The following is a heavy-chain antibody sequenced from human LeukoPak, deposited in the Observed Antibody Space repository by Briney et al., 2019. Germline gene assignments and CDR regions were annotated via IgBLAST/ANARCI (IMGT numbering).Heavy chain of an antibody. Sequence: GGSLRLSCAASGFAFSSYAMSWVRQAPGKGLEWVSAISGSGTTYYAESAEGRFTISRDNSKNTLYMQMNTLRAENTAVYYSAKVYSNYAANSYYFDYWGQGTLVTVSS. J-gene: IGHJ4*02. CDR2: ISGSGTT. V-gene: IGHV3-23*01. CDR3: AKVYSNYAANSYYFDY. CDR1: GFAFSSYA. D-gene: IGHD4-11*01.